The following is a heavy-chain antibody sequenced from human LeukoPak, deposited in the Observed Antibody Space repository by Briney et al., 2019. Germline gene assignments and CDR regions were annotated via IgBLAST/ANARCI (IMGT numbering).Heavy chain of an antibody. CDR3: ARNSILRFFDT. CDR1: GFTFSSYG. Sequence: GGSLRLSCAASGFTFSSYGMHWVRQAPGKGLEWVAVISYDGSNKYYADSVKGRFTISRDNSKNSLYLEMNSLRAEDTAVFYCARNSILRFFDTWGQGILVTVSS. D-gene: IGHD3-3*01. J-gene: IGHJ5*02. CDR2: ISYDGSNK. V-gene: IGHV3-30*03.